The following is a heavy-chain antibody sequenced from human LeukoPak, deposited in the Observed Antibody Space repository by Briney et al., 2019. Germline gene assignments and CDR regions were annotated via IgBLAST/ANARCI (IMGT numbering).Heavy chain of an antibody. Sequence: PSETLSLTCTVSGGSISSYYWSWIRQPPGKGLEWIGYIYYSGSTNYNPSLKSRVTISVDTSKNQFSLKLSSVTAADTAVYYCARWQWQDSSTLTRVYYYGMDVWGQGTTVTVSS. CDR1: GGSISSYY. CDR3: ARWQWQDSSTLTRVYYYGMDV. J-gene: IGHJ6*02. CDR2: IYYSGST. V-gene: IGHV4-59*08. D-gene: IGHD6-13*01.